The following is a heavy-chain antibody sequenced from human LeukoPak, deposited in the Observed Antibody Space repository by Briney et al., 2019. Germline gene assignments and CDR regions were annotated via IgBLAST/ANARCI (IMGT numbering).Heavy chain of an antibody. CDR3: ARGGWWRYSGSPHEAFDI. CDR2: INPNSGGT. CDR1: GYTFTGYY. J-gene: IGHJ3*02. D-gene: IGHD1-26*01. Sequence: ASVKVSCKASGYTFTGYYMHWVRQAPGQGLEWMGWINPNSGGTNYAQKFQGRVTMTRDTSISTAYMELSRLRSDDTAVYYCARGGWWRYSGSPHEAFDIWGQGTMVTVSS. V-gene: IGHV1-2*02.